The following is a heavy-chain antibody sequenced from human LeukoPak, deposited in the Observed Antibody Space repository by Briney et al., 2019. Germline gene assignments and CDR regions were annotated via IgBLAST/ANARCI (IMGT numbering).Heavy chain of an antibody. CDR2: SSPNGDGS. CDR3: ARRGYMDV. CDR1: GFTFKDYY. V-gene: IGHV1-2*02. Sequence: ASVKVSCKASGFTFKDYYIHWVRQAPGQGLEWMGWSSPNGDGSKTAQQFQGRVTMTRDTSSSTAYMGLSRLTSDDAAVYYCARRGYMDVWGKGTKVIVSS. J-gene: IGHJ6*03.